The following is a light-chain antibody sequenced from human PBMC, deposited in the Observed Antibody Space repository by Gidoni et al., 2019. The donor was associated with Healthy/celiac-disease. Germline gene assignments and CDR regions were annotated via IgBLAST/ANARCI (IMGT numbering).Light chain of an antibody. CDR2: GAS. J-gene: IGKJ4*01. CDR1: QRVSSSY. Sequence: VLTQSPGTLSWSPGERATLSCRGSQRVSSSYFAWYQQKTGQAPRLLIYGASSRAPGIPDGCSGGGSWADFSLTISSLEPADVAVYYCQQYGGSPPRLTFGGGTKVEIK. CDR3: QQYGGSPPRLT. V-gene: IGKV3-20*01.